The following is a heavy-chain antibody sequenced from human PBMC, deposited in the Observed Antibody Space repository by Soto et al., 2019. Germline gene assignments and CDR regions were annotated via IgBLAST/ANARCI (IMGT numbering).Heavy chain of an antibody. Sequence: QVQLQESGPGLVKPSGTLSLTCAVSGGSISSSNWWSWVRQPPGKGLEWIGEIYHSGSTNYNPSLKRPVTIPVDKSKNQFSLKLSSVTAADTAVYYCARVPRYRDGASGWFDPWGQGTLVTVSS. CDR3: ARVPRYRDGASGWFDP. CDR1: GGSISSSNW. D-gene: IGHD2-2*02. J-gene: IGHJ5*02. CDR2: IYHSGST. V-gene: IGHV4-4*02.